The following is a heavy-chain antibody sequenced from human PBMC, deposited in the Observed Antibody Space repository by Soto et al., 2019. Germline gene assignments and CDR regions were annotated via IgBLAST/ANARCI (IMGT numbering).Heavy chain of an antibody. CDR2: ISAYNGNT. D-gene: IGHD6-19*01. CDR1: GYAFTIYG. CDR3: ARAVAGTTDAFDI. Sequence: GASVNVSCKAAGYAFTIYGISWVRQAPGQGLEWMGWISAYNGNTNYAQKLQGRVTMTTDTSTSTAYMELRSLRSDDTAVYYCARAVAGTTDAFDIWGQGTMVTVSS. V-gene: IGHV1-18*01. J-gene: IGHJ3*02.